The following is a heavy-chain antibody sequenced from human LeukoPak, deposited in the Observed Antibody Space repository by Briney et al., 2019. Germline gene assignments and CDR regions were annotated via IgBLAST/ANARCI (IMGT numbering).Heavy chain of an antibody. J-gene: IGHJ4*02. D-gene: IGHD2-15*01. V-gene: IGHV3-23*01. CDR3: AKSEVVAATLIDY. CDR1: GFTFSSYA. Sequence: PGGSLRLSCAASGFTFSSYAMSWVRQAPGRGLEWVSAISGSGGSTYYADSVKGRFTISRDNSKNTLYLQMNSPRAEDTAVYYCAKSEVVAATLIDYWGQGTLVTVFS. CDR2: ISGSGGST.